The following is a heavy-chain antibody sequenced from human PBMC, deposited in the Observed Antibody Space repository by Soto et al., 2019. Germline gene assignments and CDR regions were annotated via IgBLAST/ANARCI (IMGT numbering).Heavy chain of an antibody. CDR2: TIPLLNVA. J-gene: IGHJ4*02. CDR1: GGTFSTST. D-gene: IGHD5-12*01. Sequence: QFQLVQSGAEVKKPGSSVKVSCKASGGTFSTSTFTWVRQAPGQGLEWMGRTIPLLNVADYAQDFQGRLTITADKSTSTTYMELTSLTSKDTAVYYCARDSPIGSTFSGYDAIDSWGQGTLVTVSS. V-gene: IGHV1-69*08. CDR3: ARDSPIGSTFSGYDAIDS.